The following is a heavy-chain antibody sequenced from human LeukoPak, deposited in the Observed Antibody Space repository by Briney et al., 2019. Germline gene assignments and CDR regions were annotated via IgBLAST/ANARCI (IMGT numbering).Heavy chain of an antibody. CDR3: AAAVDFWSGYWLDY. Sequence: ASVKVSCKASGYTFTGYYMHWVRQAPGQGLEWMGWINPNSGGTNYAQKFQGRVTMTRDTSISTAYMELSSLRSEDTAVYYCAAAVDFWSGYWLDYWGQGTLVTVSS. V-gene: IGHV1-2*02. D-gene: IGHD3-3*01. J-gene: IGHJ4*02. CDR2: INPNSGGT. CDR1: GYTFTGYY.